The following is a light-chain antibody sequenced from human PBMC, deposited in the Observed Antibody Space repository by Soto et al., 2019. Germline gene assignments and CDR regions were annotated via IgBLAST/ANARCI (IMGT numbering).Light chain of an antibody. V-gene: IGLV3-21*02. CDR3: QVWDRSNEQGV. Sequence: YELTQPPSVSVAPGQTARISCGGNNIGSKSVNWYQQKPGRAPVVVVCDDTDRPSGIPERFSGSNSGHTAILTISGVDAGDEADYYCQVWDRSNEQGVFGAGTKVTVL. CDR2: DDT. J-gene: IGLJ1*01. CDR1: NIGSKS.